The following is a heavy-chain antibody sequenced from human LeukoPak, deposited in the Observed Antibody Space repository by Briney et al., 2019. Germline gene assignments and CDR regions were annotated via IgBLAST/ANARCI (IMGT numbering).Heavy chain of an antibody. D-gene: IGHD6-13*01. J-gene: IGHJ4*02. Sequence: GGSLRLSCAASGFTFSSYDMHWVRQATGKGPEWVSAIGTAGDTYYPGSVKGRFTISRENAKNSLYLQMNSLRAGDTAVYYCARGGSSSWFDYWGQGTLVTVSS. CDR1: GFTFSSYD. CDR2: IGTAGDT. V-gene: IGHV3-13*01. CDR3: ARGGSSSWFDY.